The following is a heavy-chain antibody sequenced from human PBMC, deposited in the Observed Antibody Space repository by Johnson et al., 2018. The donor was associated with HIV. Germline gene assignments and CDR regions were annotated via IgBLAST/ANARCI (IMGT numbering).Heavy chain of an antibody. CDR3: AKSLRKDNGGNSGGMDC. J-gene: IGHJ3*01. Sequence: QVQLVESGGGVVQPGGSLRLSCAASGFTFSSYAMHWVRQAPGKGLEWVAVIWYDGSNKNYTESVKGRFSISRDNSKNTLYLQMNSLRAEDTATYYCAKSLRKDNGGNSGGMDCWGQGTRVTVSS. CDR1: GFTFSSYA. D-gene: IGHD4-23*01. V-gene: IGHV3-33*03. CDR2: IWYDGSNK.